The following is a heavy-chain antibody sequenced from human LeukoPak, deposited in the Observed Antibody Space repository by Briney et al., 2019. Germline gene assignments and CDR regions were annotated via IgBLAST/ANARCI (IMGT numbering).Heavy chain of an antibody. CDR3: ARDEGSWYMSGPYYFDY. Sequence: PGGSLRLSCAASGFTLSSYWMSWVRQAPGKGLEWVANIKQDGSEKYYVDSVKGRFTISRDNAKNSLYLQMNSLRAEDTAVYYCARDEGSWYMSGPYYFDYWGQGTLVTVSS. J-gene: IGHJ4*02. D-gene: IGHD6-13*01. CDR1: GFTLSSYW. CDR2: IKQDGSEK. V-gene: IGHV3-7*01.